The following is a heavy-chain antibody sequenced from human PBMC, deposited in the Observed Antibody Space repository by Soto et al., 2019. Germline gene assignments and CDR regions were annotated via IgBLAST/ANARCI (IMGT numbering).Heavy chain of an antibody. J-gene: IGHJ4*02. CDR2: ISGSGGST. Sequence: PAGSMKLASAASGVTLSSYAMGGVRQAPGKGLEWVSAISGSGGSTYYADSVKGRFTISRDNSKNTLYLQMNSLRAEDTAVYYCAKGSGYDSSGYHDYWGQRTLVTVS. CDR1: GVTLSSYA. V-gene: IGHV3-23*01. D-gene: IGHD3-22*01. CDR3: AKGSGYDSSGYHDY.